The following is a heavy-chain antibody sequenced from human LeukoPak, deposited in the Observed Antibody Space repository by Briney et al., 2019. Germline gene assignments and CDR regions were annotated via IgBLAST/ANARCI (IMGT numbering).Heavy chain of an antibody. D-gene: IGHD6-6*01. V-gene: IGHV4-4*07. CDR3: ARWSYSSSPGVFDY. CDR2: IYTSGST. CDR1: GGSISSYY. Sequence: SETLSLTCTVSGGSISSYYWSWIRQPAGKGLEWIGRIYTSGSTNYNPSLKSRVTMSVDTSKNQFSLKLSSVTAADTAVYYCARWSYSSSPGVFDYWGQGTLVTVSS. J-gene: IGHJ4*02.